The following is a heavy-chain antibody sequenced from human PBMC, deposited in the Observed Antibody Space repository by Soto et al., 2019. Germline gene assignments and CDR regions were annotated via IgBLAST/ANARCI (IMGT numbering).Heavy chain of an antibody. D-gene: IGHD3-3*01. CDR2: INHSGST. J-gene: IGHJ6*02. CDR1: GGSFSGYY. CDR3: ARAGSRITIFGVVPRSYGMDG. Sequence: PSETLSLTCAVYGGSFSGYYWSWIRQPPGKGLEWIGEINHSGSTNYNPSLKSRVTISVDTSKNQFSLKLSSVTAADTAVYYCARAGSRITIFGVVPRSYGMDGWGQGTTVTVS. V-gene: IGHV4-34*01.